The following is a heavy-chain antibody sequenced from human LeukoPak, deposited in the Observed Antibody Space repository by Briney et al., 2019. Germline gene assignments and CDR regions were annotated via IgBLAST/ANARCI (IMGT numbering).Heavy chain of an antibody. Sequence: GGSLRLSCAASGFTYSSYAMSWVRQAPGKGLEWVSAISGSGGSTYYADSVKGRFTISRDHSKNTLYLQMNSLRAEDTAVYYCAKTLLREASRYSSRVFDYWGQGTLVTVSS. J-gene: IGHJ4*02. CDR3: AKTLLREASRYSSRVFDY. D-gene: IGHD6-13*01. V-gene: IGHV3-23*01. CDR2: ISGSGGST. CDR1: GFTYSSYA.